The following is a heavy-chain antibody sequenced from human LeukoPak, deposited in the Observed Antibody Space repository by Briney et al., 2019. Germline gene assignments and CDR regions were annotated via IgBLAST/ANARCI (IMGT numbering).Heavy chain of an antibody. CDR1: GFTFSSYS. CDR2: ISSSSSYI. Sequence: GGSLRLSCAASGFTFSSYSMNLVRQAPGKGLEWVSSISSSSSYIYYADSVKGRFTISRDNAKNSLYLQMNSLRAEDTAVYYCAKDGYLEYYMDVWGKGTTVTVSS. V-gene: IGHV3-21*01. D-gene: IGHD3-3*01. J-gene: IGHJ6*03. CDR3: AKDGYLEYYMDV.